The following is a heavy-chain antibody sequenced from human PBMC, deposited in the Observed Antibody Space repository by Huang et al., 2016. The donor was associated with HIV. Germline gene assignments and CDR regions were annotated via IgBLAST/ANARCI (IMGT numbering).Heavy chain of an antibody. CDR3: ARERMMSWLDDHDAFDI. V-gene: IGHV4-34*01. D-gene: IGHD1-1*01. CDR1: GGSFSGYY. Sequence: QVQLQQWGAGLLKPSETLSLTCAVYGGSFSGYYWSWIRQSPGTGLEWIGGINHSGRTNYNPSLKSRLTISVDTSKNQFSLKLSSVTAADTAVYYCARERMMSWLDDHDAFDIWGQGTMVTVSS. CDR2: INHSGRT. J-gene: IGHJ3*02.